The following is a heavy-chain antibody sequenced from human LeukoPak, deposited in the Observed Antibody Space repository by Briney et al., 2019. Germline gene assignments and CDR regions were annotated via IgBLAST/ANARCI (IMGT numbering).Heavy chain of an antibody. CDR2: INHSGST. V-gene: IGHV4-34*01. CDR1: GGSFSGYY. D-gene: IGHD6-13*01. J-gene: IGHJ6*02. Sequence: PSETLSLTCAVYGGSFSGYYWSWIRQPPGKGLEWIGEINHSGSTNYNPSLKSRVTITVDTSKNQFSLKLSSVTAADTAVYYCAREPRPGFSSWYYYYYGMDVWGQGATVTVSS. CDR3: AREPRPGFSSWYYYYYGMDV.